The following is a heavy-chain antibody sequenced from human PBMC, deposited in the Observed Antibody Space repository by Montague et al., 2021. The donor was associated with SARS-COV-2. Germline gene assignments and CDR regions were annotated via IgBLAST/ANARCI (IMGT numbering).Heavy chain of an antibody. V-gene: IGHV4-59*13. CDR1: GDSISGYY. CDR2: IHYTGST. J-gene: IGHJ4*02. CDR3: AKYVYGHKSLDY. D-gene: IGHD3-16*02. Sequence: SESHSLTCTVSGDSISGYYWSWIRQSPGKGLDWIGWIHYTGSTAYNPSLRSRVTISVDTSRNQFSLNLNSVTAADTAVYYCAKYVYGHKSLDYWDQGTLVTVSS.